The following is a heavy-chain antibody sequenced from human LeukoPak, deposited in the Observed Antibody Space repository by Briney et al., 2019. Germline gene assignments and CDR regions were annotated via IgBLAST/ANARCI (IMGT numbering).Heavy chain of an antibody. D-gene: IGHD5-12*01. CDR3: ARRISGYTGDAFDI. J-gene: IGHJ3*02. CDR1: GGTFSSYA. V-gene: IGHV1-69*04. Sequence: ASVKVSCKASGGTFSSYAISWVRQAPGQGLEWMGRIIPILGIANYAQKFQGRVTITADKSTSTAYMELSSLRSEDTAVYYCARRISGYTGDAFDIWGQGTMVTVSS. CDR2: IIPILGIA.